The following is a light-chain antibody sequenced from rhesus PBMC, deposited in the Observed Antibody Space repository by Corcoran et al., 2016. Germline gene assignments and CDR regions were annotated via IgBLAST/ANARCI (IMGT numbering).Light chain of an antibody. Sequence: DIQMTQSPSSLSASVGDRVTITCRASQGISNWLAWYQQKPGKTPKLLNYRASNLETSVPSRFSGSGSVTYFTLTISSLHPEDIATYYCQQHDNSPLTFGGEIKVEIK. CDR3: QQHDNSPLT. J-gene: IGKJ4*01. V-gene: IGKV1-69*01. CDR2: RAS. CDR1: QGISNW.